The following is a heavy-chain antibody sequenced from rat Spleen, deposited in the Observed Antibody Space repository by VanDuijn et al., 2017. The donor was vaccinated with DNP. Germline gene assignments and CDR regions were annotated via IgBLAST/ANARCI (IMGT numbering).Heavy chain of an antibody. J-gene: IGHJ3*01. D-gene: IGHD1-3*01. CDR1: GFTFSDYY. CDR3: ASLWTLTY. V-gene: IGHV5-25*01. Sequence: EVQLVESDGGLVQPGRSLKLSCAASGFTFSDYYMAWVRQAPTKGLEWVASLSTGGDSTYYRDSVKGRFTISRDNAKNTLYLQMDSLRSEDTATYYCASLWTLTYWGQGTLVTVSS. CDR2: LSTGGDST.